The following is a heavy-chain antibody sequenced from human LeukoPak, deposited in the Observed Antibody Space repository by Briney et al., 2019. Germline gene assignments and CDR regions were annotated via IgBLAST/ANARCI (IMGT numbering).Heavy chain of an antibody. D-gene: IGHD2-2*02. J-gene: IGHJ6*02. CDR1: VGSISSGNW. Sequence: SETLSLTCAVSVGSISSGNWWTWVGQSPGKGLEWIGEIYHNGTRNCNPSLKSRVTISADTFKNHFSLKLTSVTAADTAVYYCATAPILRGEGGEHYKYGMDVWGQGTTVIVSS. CDR2: IYHNGTR. V-gene: IGHV4-4*02. CDR3: ATAPILRGEGGEHYKYGMDV.